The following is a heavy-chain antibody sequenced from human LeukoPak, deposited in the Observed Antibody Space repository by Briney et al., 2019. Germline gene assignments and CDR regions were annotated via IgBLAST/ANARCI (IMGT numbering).Heavy chain of an antibody. V-gene: IGHV1-18*01. Sequence: GASVTETCMASRYTFRCYDINWVRQAPGQELEWMGWISTKNGNTNYAQKFQDRDTMTTDTPTSTAYMEMRSLRPNDTAVYYCARDRDSSGWHVADYWG. CDR1: RYTFRCYD. CDR2: ISTKNGNT. J-gene: IGHJ4*01. CDR3: ARDRDSSGWHVADY. D-gene: IGHD6-19*01.